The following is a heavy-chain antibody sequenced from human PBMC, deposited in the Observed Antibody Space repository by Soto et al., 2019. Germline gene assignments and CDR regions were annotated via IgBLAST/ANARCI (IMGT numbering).Heavy chain of an antibody. J-gene: IGHJ4*02. CDR2: MVGDGSSS. CDR3: AKDLRPDGRYDLDY. D-gene: IGHD1-26*01. V-gene: IGHV3-23*01. Sequence: EVQLLESGGGLAQPGGSLRLSCAASGFIFRTYAMNWVRQAPGKGLEWVSVMVGDGSSSDYADSVRGRFTISRDNSKNTLYLQMNSPRVEDTAVYYCAKDLRPDGRYDLDYWGQGTLVTVSS. CDR1: GFIFRTYA.